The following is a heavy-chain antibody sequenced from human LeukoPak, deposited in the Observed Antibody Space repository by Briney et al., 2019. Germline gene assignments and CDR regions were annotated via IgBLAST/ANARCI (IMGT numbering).Heavy chain of an antibody. V-gene: IGHV2-70*11. CDR3: ARIWLTRSYYFDY. CDR1: GFSLSTSGVC. D-gene: IGHD5-12*01. CDR2: IDWDDDK. J-gene: IGHJ4*02. Sequence: SGRALVKPTQTLTLTCTFSGFSLSTSGVCVSWIRQPPGKAVEWLARIDWDDDKYYSTSLKTRLTISKDTSKNQVVLTMTNMDPVDTATYYCARIWLTRSYYFDYWGQGTLVTASS.